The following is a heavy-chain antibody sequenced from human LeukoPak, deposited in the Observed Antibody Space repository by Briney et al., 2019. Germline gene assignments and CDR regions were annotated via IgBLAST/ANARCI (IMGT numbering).Heavy chain of an antibody. Sequence: PSETLSLTCTVSGGSISGAGYSWSWIRQPPGKGLEWIGSVYYSGNTDYNPSLKSRLTMSVDTTKNQFLLRLRSVTAADTAVYYCARRPGGYYGLGSRLDNWGQGTLVTVSS. V-gene: IGHV4-39*01. D-gene: IGHD3-10*01. CDR2: VYYSGNT. J-gene: IGHJ4*02. CDR1: GGSISGAGYS. CDR3: ARRPGGYYGLGSRLDN.